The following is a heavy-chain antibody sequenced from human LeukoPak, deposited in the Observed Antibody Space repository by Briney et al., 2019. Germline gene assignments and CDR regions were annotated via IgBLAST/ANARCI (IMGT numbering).Heavy chain of an antibody. D-gene: IGHD5-18*01. V-gene: IGHV3-30*02. CDR2: IRYDGSNK. CDR1: GFTFSSYG. Sequence: GGSLRLSCAASGFTFSSYGMHWVRQAPGKGLEWAAFIRYDGSNKYYADSVKGRFTISRDNSKNTLYLQMNSLRAEDTAVYYCAKDRGIQLWYLGHWGQGTLVTVSS. J-gene: IGHJ4*02. CDR3: AKDRGIQLWYLGH.